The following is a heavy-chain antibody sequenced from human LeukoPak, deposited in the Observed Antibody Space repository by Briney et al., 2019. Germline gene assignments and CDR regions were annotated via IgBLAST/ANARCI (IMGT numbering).Heavy chain of an antibody. CDR2: ISGSGGST. D-gene: IGHD3-10*01. Sequence: GGSLRLSCAASGFTFSSYAMSWVGHAPGKGLEWVLSISGSGGSTYYADSVKGRFTISRDNSKNTLYLQMNSLRAEDTAVYYCAKEAVRENIWFGEILGGFDYWGQGTLVTVSS. V-gene: IGHV3-23*01. CDR3: AKEAVRENIWFGEILGGFDY. J-gene: IGHJ4*02. CDR1: GFTFSSYA.